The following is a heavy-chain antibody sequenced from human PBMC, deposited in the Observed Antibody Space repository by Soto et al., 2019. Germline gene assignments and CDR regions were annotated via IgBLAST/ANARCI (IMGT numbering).Heavy chain of an antibody. Sequence: QVQLVESGGGVVQPGRSLRLSCAASGFTFSSYAMHWVRQAPGKGLEWVAVISYDGSNKYYADSVKGRFTISRDNSKNTLYLQMNSLRAEDTAVYYCARESVLRGSSSVYGYYGMDVWGQGTTVTVSS. CDR3: ARESVLRGSSSVYGYYGMDV. D-gene: IGHD6-6*01. CDR2: ISYDGSNK. CDR1: GFTFSSYA. V-gene: IGHV3-30-3*01. J-gene: IGHJ6*02.